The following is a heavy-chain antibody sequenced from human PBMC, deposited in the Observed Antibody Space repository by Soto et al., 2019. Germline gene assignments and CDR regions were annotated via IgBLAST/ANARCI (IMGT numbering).Heavy chain of an antibody. D-gene: IGHD1-26*01. CDR3: ARQGSWPYYYYGLDV. V-gene: IGHV1-18*01. Sequence: QVQLVQSGPEVKKPGASVKVSCEASGYTFTTSGISWVRQAPGQGLEWMGWISTYNGDTNSAQKFQGRVTXTXXXSXRTAYMELMSLKSDDTAVYYCARQGSWPYYYYGLDVWGQGTTVTVSS. J-gene: IGHJ6*02. CDR2: ISTYNGDT. CDR1: GYTFTTSG.